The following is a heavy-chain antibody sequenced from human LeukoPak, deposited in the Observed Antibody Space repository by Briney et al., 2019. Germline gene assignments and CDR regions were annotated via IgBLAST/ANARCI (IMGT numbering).Heavy chain of an antibody. V-gene: IGHV1-18*04. Sequence: ASVKVSCKASGYTFTNYGISWVRQPPGQGLEWMGWISAYNGNTNYAQRLQGRVTVTTETSTSTAYMELRSLRPDDTAIYYCARKPTAYPNDYWGQGTLVTVSS. D-gene: IGHD4/OR15-4a*01. J-gene: IGHJ4*02. CDR1: GYTFTNYG. CDR2: ISAYNGNT. CDR3: ARKPTAYPNDY.